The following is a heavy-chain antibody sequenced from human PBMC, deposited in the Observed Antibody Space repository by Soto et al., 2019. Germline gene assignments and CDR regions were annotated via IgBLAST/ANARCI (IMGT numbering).Heavy chain of an antibody. CDR3: AKERFVYDFGIVPAATLIGLAV. V-gene: IGHV3-23*01. D-gene: IGHD3-3*01. CDR2: ISGGGTST. CDR1: GFTFDSYA. Sequence: EVQLSESGGGLTQRGGSLRLSCVASGFTFDSYAMNWIRQAPGKGLEWVSVISGGGTSTYYADSVKGRFTVSRDNSKNTINLQRNSLSAEDAGVYYCAKERFVYDFGIVPAATLIGLAVWGQGTTVPVS. J-gene: IGHJ6*02.